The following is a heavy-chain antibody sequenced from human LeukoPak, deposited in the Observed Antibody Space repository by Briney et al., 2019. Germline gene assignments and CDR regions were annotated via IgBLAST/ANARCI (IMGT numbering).Heavy chain of an antibody. D-gene: IGHD4-17*01. J-gene: IGHJ4*02. CDR1: GGSISSYY. CDR2: IYYSGST. Sequence: SETLSLTCTVSGGSISSYYWSWIRQPPGKGLEWIGYIYYSGSTNYNPSLKSRVTISVDTSKNQFSLKLSSVTAADTAVYYCARAYYGDYDYWGQGTLVTVSS. CDR3: ARAYYGDYDY. V-gene: IGHV4-59*12.